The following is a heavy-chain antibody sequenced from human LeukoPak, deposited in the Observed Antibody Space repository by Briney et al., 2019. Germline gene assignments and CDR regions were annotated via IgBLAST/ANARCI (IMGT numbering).Heavy chain of an antibody. Sequence: ASVKVSCNTSGYSFTNYHMHWVRLAPGQGLEWMGHIYPNTGGTSYAQRFQGRVTMTSDTSVSTVYMELSSLISDDTAAYYCARENWYYDYWGQGTLVTVSP. J-gene: IGHJ4*02. CDR2: IYPNTGGT. V-gene: IGHV1-2*06. CDR1: GYSFTNYH. D-gene: IGHD1-7*01. CDR3: ARENWYYDY.